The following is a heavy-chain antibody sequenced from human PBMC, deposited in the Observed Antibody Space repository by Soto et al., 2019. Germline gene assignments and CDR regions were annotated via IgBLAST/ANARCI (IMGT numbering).Heavy chain of an antibody. CDR1: GFSFSNAW. CDR2: IKSKTDGGTA. Sequence: EVQLVESGGGLVKPGGSLRLSCAASGFSFSNAWMSWVRQLPGKGLEWVGHIKSKTDGGTADYAAPVKGRFTISRDDSKSTLYLQMNSLKTEDTAMFYCTTLNYGVDVWGQGTTVTVSS. V-gene: IGHV3-15*01. CDR3: TTLNYGVDV. J-gene: IGHJ6*02.